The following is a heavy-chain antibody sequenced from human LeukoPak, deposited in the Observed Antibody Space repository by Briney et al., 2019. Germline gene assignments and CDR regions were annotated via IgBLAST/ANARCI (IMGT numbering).Heavy chain of an antibody. CDR3: ARVGLSSGWSDYYYYMDV. J-gene: IGHJ6*03. CDR2: LSGSYGST. D-gene: IGHD6-19*01. V-gene: IGHV3-23*01. CDR1: GFTFRNYA. Sequence: PGGSLRLSCAASGFTFRNYAMSWVRQAPGKGLEWVSTLSGSYGSTYYADSVKGRFTISRDSSKSTLYLQMNSLRAEDTAVYYCARVGLSSGWSDYYYYMDVWGKGTTVIVS.